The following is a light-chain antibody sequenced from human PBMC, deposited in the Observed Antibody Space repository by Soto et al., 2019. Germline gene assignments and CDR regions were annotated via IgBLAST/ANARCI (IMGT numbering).Light chain of an antibody. Sequence: EIVLTQSPGTLSLSPGERATLSCRASQSVSSSYLAWYQQKPGQAPRLLIYGASSRATGIPDRFSGGGSGTDFTPTISRLEPEDFAVYYCQQYGSSPLTFGGGTKVEIK. V-gene: IGKV3-20*01. CDR3: QQYGSSPLT. CDR2: GAS. CDR1: QSVSSSY. J-gene: IGKJ4*01.